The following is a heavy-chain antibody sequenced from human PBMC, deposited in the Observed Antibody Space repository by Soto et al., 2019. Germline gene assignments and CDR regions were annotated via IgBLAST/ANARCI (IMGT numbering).Heavy chain of an antibody. Sequence: PSETLSLTCAVYGGSFSGYYWSWIRQPPGKGLEWIGEINHSGSTNYNPSLKSRVTISVDTSKNQFSLKLSSVTAADTAVYYCASGSRVAATGDWGQRTPVTVSA. CDR2: INHSGST. D-gene: IGHD2-15*01. V-gene: IGHV4-34*01. CDR3: ASGSRVAATGD. J-gene: IGHJ1*01. CDR1: GGSFSGYY.